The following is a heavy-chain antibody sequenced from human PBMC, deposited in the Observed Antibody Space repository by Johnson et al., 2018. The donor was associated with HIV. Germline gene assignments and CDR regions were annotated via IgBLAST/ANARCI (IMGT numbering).Heavy chain of an antibody. V-gene: IGHV3-30*04. J-gene: IGHJ3*01. D-gene: IGHD3-16*01. CDR2: ISYDGSNK. Sequence: QVQLVESGGGVVQPGRSLRLSCAASGFTFSSYGMHWVRQAPGKGLEWMAVISYDGSNKYYADSVKGRFIISRDNSKNTLSLQMNNLRVEDTGIYHCARVGDSFGFDVWGQGTMVTFSS. CDR1: GFTFSSYG. CDR3: ARVGDSFGFDV.